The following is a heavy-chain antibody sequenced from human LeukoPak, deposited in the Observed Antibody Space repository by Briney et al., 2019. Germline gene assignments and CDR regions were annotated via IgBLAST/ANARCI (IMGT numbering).Heavy chain of an antibody. V-gene: IGHV1-69*04. Sequence: GASVKVSCKASGGTFSSYAISWVRQAPGQGLEWMGRIIPILGIANYAQKFQGRVTITADKSTSTAYMELSSLRSEDTAVYYCASRFGNDAFDIWGQGTTVTVSS. CDR2: IIPILGIA. CDR1: GGTFSSYA. J-gene: IGHJ3*02. D-gene: IGHD3-10*01. CDR3: ASRFGNDAFDI.